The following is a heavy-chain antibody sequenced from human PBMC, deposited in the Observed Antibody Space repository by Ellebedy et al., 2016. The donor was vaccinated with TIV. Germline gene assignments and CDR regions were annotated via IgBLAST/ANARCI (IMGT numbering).Heavy chain of an antibody. CDR3: SRSDQSGYEGDYYGMDV. CDR2: IRSKGYGGTT. CDR1: GFIFGDYT. V-gene: IGHV3-49*04. D-gene: IGHD5-12*01. Sequence: GESLKISCAASGFIFGDYTMNWVRRAPGKGLEWVGFIRSKGYGGTTEYAASVKGRFTISRDESESIAYLQMNTLKTDDTAVYYCSRSDQSGYEGDYYGMDVWGQGTTVTVSS. J-gene: IGHJ6*02.